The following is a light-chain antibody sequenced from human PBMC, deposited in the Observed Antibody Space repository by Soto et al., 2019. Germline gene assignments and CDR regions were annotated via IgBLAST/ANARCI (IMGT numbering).Light chain of an antibody. V-gene: IGLV1-47*02. CDR1: SSNIGFNA. CDR2: GNS. CDR3: AAWDDSLSGVV. Sequence: QTVLTQPPSASGTPGQRVTLSCSGSSSNIGFNAVNWYQQLPGPAPKLVMHGNSQRPSGVPDRFSGSKSGTSASLAISGLRTDDEAQYYCAAWDDSLSGVVFGGGTKLTVL. J-gene: IGLJ2*01.